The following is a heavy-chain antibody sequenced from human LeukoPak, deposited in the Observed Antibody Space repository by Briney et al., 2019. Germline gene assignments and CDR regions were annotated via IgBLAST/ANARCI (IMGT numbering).Heavy chain of an antibody. CDR2: INHSGST. Sequence: SETLSLTCAVYGGSFSGYYWSWIRQPPGKGLEWIGEINHSGSTSYNPSLKSRVTISVDTSKNQFSLKLSSVTAADTAVYYCARERDSSSWYWFDPWGQGTLVTVSS. D-gene: IGHD6-13*01. CDR1: GGSFSGYY. CDR3: ARERDSSSWYWFDP. J-gene: IGHJ5*02. V-gene: IGHV4-34*01.